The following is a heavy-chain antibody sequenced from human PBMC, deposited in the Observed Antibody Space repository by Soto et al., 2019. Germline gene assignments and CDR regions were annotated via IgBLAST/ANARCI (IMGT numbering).Heavy chain of an antibody. V-gene: IGHV1-18*01. Sequence: ASVKVSCKASGYSFTSYGIRWVRQAPGQGLEWMGWISAYNGNTNYAQKLQGRVTMTTDTSTSTAYMELRSLRSDDTAVYYCARAVGMDLEFDPWGQGTLVTVSS. J-gene: IGHJ5*02. CDR1: GYSFTSYG. CDR2: ISAYNGNT. CDR3: ARAVGMDLEFDP. D-gene: IGHD6-13*01.